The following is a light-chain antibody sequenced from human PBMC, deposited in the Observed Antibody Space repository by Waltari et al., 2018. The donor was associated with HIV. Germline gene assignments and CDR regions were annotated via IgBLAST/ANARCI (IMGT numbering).Light chain of an antibody. V-gene: IGKV3-15*01. J-gene: IGKJ1*01. CDR1: QSVSSN. CDR2: GAS. CDR3: QQYNNWPPRRT. Sequence: EIVMTQSPATLSVSPGERATLPCRASQSVSSNLAWYQQKPGQAPRLLIYGASTRATGIPASFSGSGSGTEFTRTISSLQSEDFAVYYCQQYNNWPPRRTFGQGTKVEIK.